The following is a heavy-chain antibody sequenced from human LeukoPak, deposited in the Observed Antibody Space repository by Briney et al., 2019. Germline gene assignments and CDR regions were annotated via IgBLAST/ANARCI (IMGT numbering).Heavy chain of an antibody. CDR2: IKSKTDGGTT. CDR3: AKDRNYYDSSGPYHYYGMDV. CDR1: GFTFSNAW. J-gene: IGHJ6*02. D-gene: IGHD3-22*01. Sequence: GGSLRLSCAASGFTFSNAWMSWVRQAPGKGLEWVGRIKSKTDGGTTDYAAPVKGRFTISRDDSKNTLYLQMNSLRAEDTAVYYCAKDRNYYDSSGPYHYYGMDVWGQGTTVTVSS. V-gene: IGHV3-15*01.